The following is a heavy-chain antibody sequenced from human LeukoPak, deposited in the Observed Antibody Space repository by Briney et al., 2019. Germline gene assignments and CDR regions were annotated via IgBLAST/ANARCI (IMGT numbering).Heavy chain of an antibody. CDR3: ARDGRYYGMDV. D-gene: IGHD1-26*01. J-gene: IGHJ6*02. CDR2: INSDGSST. Sequence: TGGSLRLSCAASGFTFSSYWMHWVRQAPGKGLVWVSRINSDGSSTSYADSVKGRFTISRHNSKNTLYLQMNSLRAEDTAVYYRARDGRYYGMDVWGQGTTVTVSS. V-gene: IGHV3-74*01. CDR1: GFTFSSYW.